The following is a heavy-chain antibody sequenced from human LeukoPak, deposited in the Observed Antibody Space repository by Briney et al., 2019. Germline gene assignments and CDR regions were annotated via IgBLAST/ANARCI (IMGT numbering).Heavy chain of an antibody. CDR2: IYYSGST. Sequence: SETLSLTCTVSGGSVSSGSYYWSWIRQPPGKGLEWIGYIYYSGSTNYNPFLKSRVTISVDTSKNQFSLKLSSVTAADTAVYYCARVVTTYYYDSSGDYFDYWGQGTLVTVSS. CDR1: GGSVSSGSYY. CDR3: ARVVTTYYYDSSGDYFDY. D-gene: IGHD3-22*01. V-gene: IGHV4-61*01. J-gene: IGHJ4*02.